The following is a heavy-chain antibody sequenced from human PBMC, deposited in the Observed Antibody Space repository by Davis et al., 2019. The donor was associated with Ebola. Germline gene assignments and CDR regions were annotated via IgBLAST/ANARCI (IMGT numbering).Heavy chain of an antibody. Sequence: SETLSLTCTVSGGSISSGGYSWSWIRQPPGKGLEWIGYIYHSGSTYYNPSLKSRVTISVDRSKNQFSLKVSSVTAADTAVYYCARGWPSTVTTDYYAMDAWGKGTTVTVSS. CDR3: ARGWPSTVTTDYYAMDA. J-gene: IGHJ6*04. D-gene: IGHD4-17*01. V-gene: IGHV4-30-2*01. CDR2: IYHSGST. CDR1: GGSISSGGYS.